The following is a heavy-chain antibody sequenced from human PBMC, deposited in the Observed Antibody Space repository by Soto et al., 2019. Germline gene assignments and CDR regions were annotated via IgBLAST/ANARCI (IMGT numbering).Heavy chain of an antibody. V-gene: IGHV3-49*04. CDR2: IRNKGYGGTA. CDR1: GFNFGDYG. Sequence: TGGSLRLSCIASGFNFGDYGVSWVRQAPGKGLEYIGLIRNKGYGGTAEYAASVKGRFTISRDDSKSTVYLQMNSLKTEDTAVYYCTRFQAARFEFWGQGTLVTVSS. J-gene: IGHJ4*02. CDR3: TRFQAARFEF. D-gene: IGHD6-6*01.